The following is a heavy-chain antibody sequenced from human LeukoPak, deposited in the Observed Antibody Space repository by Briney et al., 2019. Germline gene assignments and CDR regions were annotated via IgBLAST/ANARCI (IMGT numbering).Heavy chain of an antibody. D-gene: IGHD3-22*01. Sequence: SETLSLTCTVSGGSISGYYWSWIRQPPGKGLEWIGYIYTSGSTNYNPSLKSRVTISVDTSKNQFSLKLSSVTAADTAVYYCARFPYYYDSSGYYTSGNWFDPWGQGTLVTVSS. V-gene: IGHV4-4*09. CDR1: GGSISGYY. CDR3: ARFPYYYDSSGYYTSGNWFDP. J-gene: IGHJ5*02. CDR2: IYTSGST.